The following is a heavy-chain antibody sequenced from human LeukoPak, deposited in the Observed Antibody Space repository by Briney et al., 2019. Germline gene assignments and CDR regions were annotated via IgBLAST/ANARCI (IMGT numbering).Heavy chain of an antibody. CDR3: ARERWFGEFKEAYYMDV. Sequence: SETLSLTCTVSGGFIGSYYWSWIRQPAGKGLEWIGRIYTSGSTDYNPSLKSRVTMSVDTSKNQFSLKLSSVTAADTAVYYCARERWFGEFKEAYYMDVWGKGTTVTISS. D-gene: IGHD3-10*01. CDR1: GGFIGSYY. CDR2: IYTSGST. J-gene: IGHJ6*03. V-gene: IGHV4-4*07.